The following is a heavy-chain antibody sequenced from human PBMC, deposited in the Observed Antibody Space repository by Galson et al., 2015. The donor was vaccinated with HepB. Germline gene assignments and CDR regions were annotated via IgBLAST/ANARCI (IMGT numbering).Heavy chain of an antibody. CDR1: GFTFSNAW. CDR3: AREGYYYDSSGYYFDY. D-gene: IGHD3-22*01. CDR2: ISYDGSNK. Sequence: SLRLSCAASGFTFSNAWMSWVRQAPGKGLEWVAVISYDGSNKYYADSVKGQFTISRDNSKNTLYLQMNSLRAEDTAVYYCAREGYYYDSSGYYFDYWGQGTLVTVSS. V-gene: IGHV3-30-3*01. J-gene: IGHJ4*02.